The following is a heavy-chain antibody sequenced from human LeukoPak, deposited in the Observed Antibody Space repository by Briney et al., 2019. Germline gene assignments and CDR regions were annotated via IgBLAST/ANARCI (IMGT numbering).Heavy chain of an antibody. V-gene: IGHV3-30-3*01. J-gene: IGHJ6*03. CDR2: ISYDGSNK. CDR3: ARRGVVPAAIYYYYYMDV. CDR1: GFTFSSYA. D-gene: IGHD2-2*01. Sequence: GGSLRLSCAASGFTFSSYAMHWVRQAPGKGLEWVAVISYDGSNKYYADSVKGRFTISRDNSKNTLYLQMNSLRAEDTAVYYCARRGVVPAAIYYYYYMDVWGKGTTVTVSS.